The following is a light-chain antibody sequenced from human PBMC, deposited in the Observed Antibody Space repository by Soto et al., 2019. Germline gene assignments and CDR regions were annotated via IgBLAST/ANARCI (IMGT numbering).Light chain of an antibody. V-gene: IGKV1-12*01. Sequence: DIQMTQSPSTLPASVGYRFTITCRASQSISNWLAWYQQKPGNAPKLLIYAAFILQSGVPPRFSGYGSGTDFTLSISSLQPEDFATYYCQQADSFPITFGQGTRREIK. CDR3: QQADSFPIT. CDR2: AAF. CDR1: QSISNW. J-gene: IGKJ5*01.